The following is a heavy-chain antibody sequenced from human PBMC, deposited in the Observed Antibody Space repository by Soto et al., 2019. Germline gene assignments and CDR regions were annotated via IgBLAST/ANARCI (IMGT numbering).Heavy chain of an antibody. CDR1: GGTFSSYT. V-gene: IGHV1-69*02. Sequence: GASLKVSCKASGGTFSSYTISWVRQAPGQGLEWMGRIIPILGIANYAQKFQGRVTITADKSTSTAYMELSSLRSEDTAVYYCARATVRVAAPGAHNWFDPWGQGTLVTVSS. CDR2: IIPILGIA. D-gene: IGHD2-15*01. J-gene: IGHJ5*02. CDR3: ARATVRVAAPGAHNWFDP.